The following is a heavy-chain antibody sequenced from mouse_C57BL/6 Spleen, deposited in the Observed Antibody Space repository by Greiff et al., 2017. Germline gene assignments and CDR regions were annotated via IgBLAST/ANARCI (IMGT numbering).Heavy chain of an antibody. V-gene: IGHV1-52*01. J-gene: IGHJ4*01. CDR1: GYTFTSYW. CDR2: IDPSDSEP. CDR3: ARSPFITTSAMDY. Sequence: VQLQQPGAELVRPGSSVKLSCKASGYTFTSYWMHWVKQRPIQGLEWIGNIDPSDSEPHYNQKFKDKATLTVDKSSSTAYMQLSSLTSEDSAVYYCARSPFITTSAMDYWGQGTSVTVSS. D-gene: IGHD1-1*01.